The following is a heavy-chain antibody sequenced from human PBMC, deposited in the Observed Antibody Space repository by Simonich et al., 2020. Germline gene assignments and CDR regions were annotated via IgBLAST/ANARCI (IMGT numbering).Heavy chain of an antibody. CDR1: GNTFTGYY. V-gene: IGHV1-2*02. J-gene: IGHJ4*02. D-gene: IGHD5-12*01. CDR3: ASSKLATIDY. CDR2: INPNSGGT. Sequence: QVQLVQSGAEVKKPGASVKVSCKASGNTFTGYYMHWVRQAPGQGLEWMGWINPNSGGTNDAQKFQCRVTMTRDTSISTAYMELSRLRSDDTAVYYCASSKLATIDYWGQGTLVTVSS.